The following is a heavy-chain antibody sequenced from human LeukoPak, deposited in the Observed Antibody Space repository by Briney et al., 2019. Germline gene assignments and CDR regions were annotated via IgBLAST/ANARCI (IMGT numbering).Heavy chain of an antibody. CDR1: GFTLSSYW. CDR2: ISGSGGST. J-gene: IGHJ6*02. V-gene: IGHV3-23*01. CDR3: AGLCPLYYYGMDV. Sequence: PGGSLRLSCVASGFTLSSYWMHWVLQAPGKGLEGFSAISGSGGSTYYAASVKGRFTISRDNSKNTLYLKMNSLRAEDTAVYSCAGLCPLYYYGMDVWGQGTTVTVSS. D-gene: IGHD5/OR15-5a*01.